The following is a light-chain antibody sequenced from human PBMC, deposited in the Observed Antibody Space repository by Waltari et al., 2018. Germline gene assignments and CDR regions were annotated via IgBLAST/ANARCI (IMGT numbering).Light chain of an antibody. J-gene: IGKJ4*01. V-gene: IGKV1-5*03. CDR3: QQYNSYSLLS. Sequence: DIQMTQSPSTLSASVGDRVIFSCRASQSISKWLAWYQQKPGKAPKLLIYKASTLESGVRSRFSGSGAGTEFTLTISSLQPEEFATYYCQQYNSYSLLSFGGGTKVEIK. CDR1: QSISKW. CDR2: KAS.